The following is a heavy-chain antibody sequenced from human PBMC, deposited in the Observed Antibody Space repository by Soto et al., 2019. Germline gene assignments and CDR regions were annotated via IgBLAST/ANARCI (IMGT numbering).Heavy chain of an antibody. D-gene: IGHD3-22*01. Sequence: EVQLVESGGDLVQPGGSLRLSCAASGFTVSNNYMSWVRQAPGKGLEWVSVIYTGGYTNYADSVTGRFTISTDSSKNTLYLQMDSLRAEDTAVYYCARYAIIVIAAPEYYFDYWGQGTLVTVSS. V-gene: IGHV3-66*01. CDR3: ARYAIIVIAAPEYYFDY. J-gene: IGHJ4*02. CDR1: GFTVSNNY. CDR2: IYTGGYT.